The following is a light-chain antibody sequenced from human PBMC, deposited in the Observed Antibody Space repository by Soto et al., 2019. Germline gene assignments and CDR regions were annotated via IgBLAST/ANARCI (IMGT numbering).Light chain of an antibody. CDR1: QSVRSSY. V-gene: IGKV3-20*01. CDR3: QQYSTSPTT. CDR2: GVS. J-gene: IGKJ1*01. Sequence: EIVLTQSPGTLSLSPGERATLSCRASQSVRSSYLAWYQQKLGQAPRLLIYGVSNRATGIPDRFSGSGSGTDFTLTISRLESEDFAVYYCQQYSTSPTTFGQGTKVEIK.